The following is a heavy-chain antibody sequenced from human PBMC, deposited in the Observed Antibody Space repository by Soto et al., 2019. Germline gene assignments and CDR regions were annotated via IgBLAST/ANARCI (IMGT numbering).Heavy chain of an antibody. Sequence: ASVKVSFKASGYTFTRYAMHWVRQAPGQRLEWMGWINAGNGNTKYSQKFQGRVTITRDTSASTAYMELSSLRSEDTAVYYCALVTYYYDSSGYPSWGQGTLVTVSS. J-gene: IGHJ5*02. CDR2: INAGNGNT. CDR1: GYTFTRYA. CDR3: ALVTYYYDSSGYPS. D-gene: IGHD3-22*01. V-gene: IGHV1-3*01.